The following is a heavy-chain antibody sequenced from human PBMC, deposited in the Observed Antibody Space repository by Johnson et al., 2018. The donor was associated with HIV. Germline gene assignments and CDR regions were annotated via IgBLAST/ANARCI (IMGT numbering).Heavy chain of an antibody. D-gene: IGHD1-26*01. J-gene: IGHJ3*02. V-gene: IGHV3-30*14. Sequence: MLLVESGGGVVQSGRSLRLSCAASGFTFSSYAMHWVRQAPGKGLEWVAVISYDGSNKYYADSVKGRFTISRDKSKNTLSLQMNSLRAEDTAVYYCAREGVVGVKDGLIWGQGTMVTVSS. CDR3: AREGVVGVKDGLI. CDR1: GFTFSSYA. CDR2: ISYDGSNK.